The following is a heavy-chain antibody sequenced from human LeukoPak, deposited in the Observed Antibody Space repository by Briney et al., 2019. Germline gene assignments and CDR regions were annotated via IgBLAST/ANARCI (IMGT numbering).Heavy chain of an antibody. Sequence: SETLSLTCAVYGGSFSGYYWSWIRQPPGKGLEWIGEINHSGSTNYNPSLKSRVTISVDTSKNQFSLKLSSVTAADTAVYYCAREIGLNIVVVVAATADDAFDIWGQGTMVTVSS. J-gene: IGHJ3*02. CDR1: GGSFSGYY. CDR3: AREIGLNIVVVVAATADDAFDI. CDR2: INHSGST. V-gene: IGHV4-34*01. D-gene: IGHD2-15*01.